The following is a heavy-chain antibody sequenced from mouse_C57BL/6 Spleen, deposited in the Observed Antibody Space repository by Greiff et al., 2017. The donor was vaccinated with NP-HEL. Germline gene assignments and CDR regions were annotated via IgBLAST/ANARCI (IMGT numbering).Heavy chain of an antibody. V-gene: IGHV1-53*01. Sequence: VQLQQPGTELVKPGASVKLSCKASGYTFTSYWMHWVKQRPGQGLEWIGNINPSNGGTNYNEKFKSKATLTVDKSSSTAYMQLSSLTSEDSAVYYCARDEVLRSGNFDYWGQGTTLTVSS. CDR3: ARDEVLRSGNFDY. J-gene: IGHJ2*01. D-gene: IGHD1-1*01. CDR2: INPSNGGT. CDR1: GYTFTSYW.